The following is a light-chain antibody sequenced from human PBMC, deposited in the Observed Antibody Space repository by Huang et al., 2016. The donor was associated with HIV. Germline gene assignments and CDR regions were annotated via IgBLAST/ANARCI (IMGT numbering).Light chain of an antibody. Sequence: EIAMTQSPATLYVSPGERVTLSCRASHSVSSNLAWYQQKPGQAPRLLLYGASTRATGIPARFSGSGSGTEFTLTISSLQSEDFAIYYGQQYNNWPPGDTFGQGTKLQIK. J-gene: IGKJ2*01. CDR2: GAS. V-gene: IGKV3-15*01. CDR1: HSVSSN. CDR3: QQYNNWPPGDT.